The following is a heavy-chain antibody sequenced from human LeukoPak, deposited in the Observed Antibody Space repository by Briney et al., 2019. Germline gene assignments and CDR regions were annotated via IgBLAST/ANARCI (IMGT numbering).Heavy chain of an antibody. Sequence: GGSLRLFCAASGFTFSDYNMNWVRQAPGKGLEWVSVISSSSTYIYYADSVKGRFTISRDNAKNSLYLQMNSLRAEDTAVYYCARVSTAASLAIDYWGQGTLVTVST. CDR2: ISSSSTYI. J-gene: IGHJ4*02. V-gene: IGHV3-21*06. CDR1: GFTFSDYN. CDR3: ARVSTAASLAIDY. D-gene: IGHD6-13*01.